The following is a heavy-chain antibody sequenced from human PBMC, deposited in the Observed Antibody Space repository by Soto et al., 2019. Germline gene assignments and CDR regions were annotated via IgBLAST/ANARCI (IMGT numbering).Heavy chain of an antibody. J-gene: IGHJ3*02. D-gene: IGHD3-9*01. Sequence: QVQLVESGGGLVKPGGSLILSCAASGFTFSDYYMSWIRQAPGKGLEWVSYISSSSSYTNYADSVKGRFTISRDNAKNSLYLQMNSLRAEDTAVYYCARDADILTGSDAFDIWGQGTMVTVSS. CDR1: GFTFSDYY. CDR2: ISSSSSYT. CDR3: ARDADILTGSDAFDI. V-gene: IGHV3-11*05.